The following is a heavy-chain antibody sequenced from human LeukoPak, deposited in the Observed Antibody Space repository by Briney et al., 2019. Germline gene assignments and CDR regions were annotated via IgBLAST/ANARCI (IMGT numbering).Heavy chain of an antibody. J-gene: IGHJ4*02. CDR1: GYSISSGYY. CDR3: ASYCSGGSCWCY. D-gene: IGHD2-15*01. V-gene: IGHV4-38-2*01. CDR2: IYHSGST. Sequence: SETLSLTCAVSGYSISSGYYWGLIRQPPVKGLEWIGSIYHSGSTYYNPSLKSRVTISVDTSKNQFSLKLSSVTAADTAVYYCASYCSGGSCWCYWGQGTLVTVSS.